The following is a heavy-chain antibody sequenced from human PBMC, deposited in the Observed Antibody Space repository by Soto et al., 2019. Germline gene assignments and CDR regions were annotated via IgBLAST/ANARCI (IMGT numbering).Heavy chain of an antibody. Sequence: GGSLRLSCAASGFTFSRYGMNWLRQAPGKGLEWVASISSSTSYVYYADSVKGRFSTSRDNAKNILYLEMYALRTEDTAVYYCARDPSEDRVGNWFESWGQGTLVTVSS. CDR2: ISSSTSYV. CDR1: GFTFSRYG. V-gene: IGHV3-21*06. D-gene: IGHD2-2*01. J-gene: IGHJ5*01. CDR3: ARDPSEDRVGNWFES.